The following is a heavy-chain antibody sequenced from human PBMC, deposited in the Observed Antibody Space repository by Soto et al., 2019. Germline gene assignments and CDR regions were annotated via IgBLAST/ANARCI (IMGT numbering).Heavy chain of an antibody. V-gene: IGHV3-53*02. J-gene: IGHJ4*02. CDR2: IHTGGKT. CDR3: GTGGSKRVRGAIVEVFHLEF. D-gene: IGHD3-10*01. CDR1: GFTVTRNY. Sequence: ELQLVESGGGLIQPGGSLRLSCAASGFTVTRNYMTWVRLAPGKGLECVSTIHTGGKTFYTDSVKGRFTVSRDASKNTVELQMNTLSVADTAVYYCGTGGSKRVRGAIVEVFHLEFWGRGTVVTVSS.